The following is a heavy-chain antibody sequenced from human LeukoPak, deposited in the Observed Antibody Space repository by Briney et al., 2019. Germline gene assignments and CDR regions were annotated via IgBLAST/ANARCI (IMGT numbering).Heavy chain of an antibody. V-gene: IGHV3-7*03. D-gene: IGHD6-13*01. CDR3: ASRPEGSTWYGVFDY. CDR1: GFTFSSYW. CDR2: IKQGGSEK. Sequence: PGGSLRLSCAASGFTFSSYWMSWVRQAPGKGLEWVANIKQGGSEKYYVDSVKGRFTISRDNAKNSLYLQMNSLRAEDTAIYYCASRPEGSTWYGVFDYWSQGTLVTVSS. J-gene: IGHJ4*02.